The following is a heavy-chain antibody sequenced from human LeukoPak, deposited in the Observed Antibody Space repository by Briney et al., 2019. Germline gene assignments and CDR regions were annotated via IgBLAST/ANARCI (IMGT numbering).Heavy chain of an antibody. CDR1: GFTVSSNY. J-gene: IGHJ4*02. V-gene: IGHV3-66*01. CDR2: IYSDGNT. CDR3: ARWLYNSGWAIDY. D-gene: IGHD6-19*01. Sequence: GGSLRLSCAASGFTVSSNYMSWVRQAPGKGLEWVSVIYSDGNTYYAESVKGRFTVSRDNSKNTLYLQMNSLRAEDTAVYFCARWLYNSGWAIDYWGQGTLVTVSS.